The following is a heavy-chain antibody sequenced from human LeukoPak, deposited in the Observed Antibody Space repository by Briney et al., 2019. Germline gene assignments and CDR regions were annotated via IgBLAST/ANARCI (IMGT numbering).Heavy chain of an antibody. J-gene: IGHJ4*02. CDR2: INPNSGGT. CDR3: ARGLWFGELWPLDY. CDR1: GYTFTGYY. D-gene: IGHD3-10*01. V-gene: IGHV1-2*04. Sequence: GASVKVSCKASGYTFTGYYMHWVRQAPGQGLEWMGWINPNSGGTNYAQKFQGWVTMTRDTSISTAYMELSRLRSDDTAVYYCARGLWFGELWPLDYWGQGTLVTVSS.